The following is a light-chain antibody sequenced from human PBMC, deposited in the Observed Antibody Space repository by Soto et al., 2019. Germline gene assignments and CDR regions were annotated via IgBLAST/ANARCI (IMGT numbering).Light chain of an antibody. CDR1: QGIGDT. Sequence: EVVMRQSHATLSVSPGEGATLSCRASQGIGDTLAWYQQKPGQAPRLLIYRGSNRATDIPDRFSGSGSGTDFTLTISRLEPAEFAVYYCQQYGSSPLTVGGGTKVAI. CDR3: QQYGSSPLT. CDR2: RGS. V-gene: IGKV3-20*01. J-gene: IGKJ4*01.